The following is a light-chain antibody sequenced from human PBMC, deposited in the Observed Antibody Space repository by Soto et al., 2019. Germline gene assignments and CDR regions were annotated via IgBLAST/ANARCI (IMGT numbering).Light chain of an antibody. Sequence: EIVLTQSPGTLSLSPGERATLSCRASQSVSSSYLAWYQQKPGQAPRLLIYGASSRATGIPDRFSGSGSGTDFTLSISRLEPEDSAVYYCQQYGGSPRFTFGQGTKLEIK. CDR2: GAS. J-gene: IGKJ2*01. CDR3: QQYGGSPRFT. CDR1: QSVSSSY. V-gene: IGKV3-20*01.